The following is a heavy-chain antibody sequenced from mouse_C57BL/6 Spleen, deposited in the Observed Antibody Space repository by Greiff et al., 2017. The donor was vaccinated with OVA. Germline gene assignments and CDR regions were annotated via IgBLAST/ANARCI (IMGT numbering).Heavy chain of an antibody. CDR1: GYTFTSYW. D-gene: IGHD1-1*01. J-gene: IGHJ1*03. Sequence: VQLQQPGAELVKPGASVKMSCKASGYTFTSYWITWVKQRPGQGLEWIGDIYPGSGGTKYNAKFKSKATLTVDTSSSTAYMQLSSLTSEDSAVYYCARSRYYGRLWYFEVWGTGTTVTVSS. V-gene: IGHV1-55*01. CDR2: IYPGSGGT. CDR3: ARSRYYGRLWYFEV.